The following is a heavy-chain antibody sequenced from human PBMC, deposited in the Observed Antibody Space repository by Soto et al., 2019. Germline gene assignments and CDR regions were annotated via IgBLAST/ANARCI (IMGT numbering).Heavy chain of an antibody. J-gene: IGHJ3*02. Sequence: ASVKVSCKASGGTFSSYTISWVRQAPGQGLEWMGRIIPILGIANYAQKFQGRVTITADKSTSTAYMELSSLRSEDTAVYYCARGMQQLGAFDIWGQGTMVTVSS. D-gene: IGHD6-13*01. CDR1: GGTFSSYT. CDR3: ARGMQQLGAFDI. CDR2: IIPILGIA. V-gene: IGHV1-69*02.